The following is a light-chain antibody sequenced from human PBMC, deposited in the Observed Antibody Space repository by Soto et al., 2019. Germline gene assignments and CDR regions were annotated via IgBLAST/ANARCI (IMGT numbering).Light chain of an antibody. CDR3: SSYTTSNTRQIV. J-gene: IGLJ1*01. V-gene: IGLV2-14*03. CDR1: SSDVGGYNY. CDR2: DVT. Sequence: QLVLTQPASVSGSPGQSITISCTGTSSDVGGYNYVSWYQHHPGKAPKLIIYDVTNRPSGVSNPISGSKSGNTASLTISGLQPEDEADYYCSSYTTSNTRQIVFGTGTKLTVL.